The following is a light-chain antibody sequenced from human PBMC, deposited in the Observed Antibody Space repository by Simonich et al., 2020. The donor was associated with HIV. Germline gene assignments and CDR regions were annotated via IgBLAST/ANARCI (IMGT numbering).Light chain of an antibody. CDR2: WPS. CDR3: QQYYTTPPT. J-gene: IGKJ1*01. V-gene: IGKV4-1*01. Sequence: DIVMTQSPDSLAVALGERATINCKSSQGVLYSSNNKNYLAWYQQTPGQLPKLLIYWPSTRESGVPYRFSASGSGTDFTLTISSLQAEDVAVYYCQQYYTTPPTFGQGTKVEIK. CDR1: QGVLYSSNNKNY.